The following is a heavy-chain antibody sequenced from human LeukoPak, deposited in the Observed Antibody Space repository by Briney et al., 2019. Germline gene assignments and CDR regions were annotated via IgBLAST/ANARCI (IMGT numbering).Heavy chain of an antibody. CDR1: GYSFTPYW. J-gene: IGHJ4*02. V-gene: IGHV5-51*01. CDR2: TFAGYSYT. Sequence: GESLKISCQSSGYSFTPYWIVWVRQMPGKGLEWMGITFAGYSYTIYSPSFQGQVTISVDKSISTAYLQWSSLKASDTAMYYCARRGRYYYGSGSFDYWGQGTLVTVSS. CDR3: ARRGRYYYGSGSFDY. D-gene: IGHD3-10*01.